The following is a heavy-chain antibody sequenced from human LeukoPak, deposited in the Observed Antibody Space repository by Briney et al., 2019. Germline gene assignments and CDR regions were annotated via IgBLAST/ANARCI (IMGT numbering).Heavy chain of an antibody. CDR1: GGTFSSYA. CDR2: IIPIFGTA. Sequence: SVKVSCKASGGTFSSYAVSWVRQAPGQGLEWMGGIIPIFGTANYAQKFQGRVTITADESTSTAYMELSSLRSEDTAVYYCASRRTSSSYYFDYWGQGTLVTVSS. J-gene: IGHJ4*02. CDR3: ASRRTSSSYYFDY. V-gene: IGHV1-69*01. D-gene: IGHD2-2*01.